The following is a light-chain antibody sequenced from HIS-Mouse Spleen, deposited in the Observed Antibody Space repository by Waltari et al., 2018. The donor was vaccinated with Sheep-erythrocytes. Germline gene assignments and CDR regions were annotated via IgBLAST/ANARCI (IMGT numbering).Light chain of an antibody. Sequence: QSALTHPASVSGSPGQSITISCTGTSSDVGSYNLVSWYQQHPGKAPKLAIYEGSKRPSGVSNRVSGSKSGNTASLTISGLQAEDEADYYCCSYAGSSTFHVVFGGGTKLTVL. CDR3: CSYAGSSTFHVV. CDR2: EGS. V-gene: IGLV2-23*03. J-gene: IGLJ2*01. CDR1: SSDVGSYNL.